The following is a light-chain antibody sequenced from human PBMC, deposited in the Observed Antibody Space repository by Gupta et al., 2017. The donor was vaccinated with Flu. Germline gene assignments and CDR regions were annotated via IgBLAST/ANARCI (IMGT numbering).Light chain of an antibody. CDR3: QNYNSAPYT. J-gene: IGKJ2*01. V-gene: IGKV1-27*01. CDR2: GAS. CDR1: QAISDY. Sequence: GDRVTITCRASQAISDYLAWYQQEPGKVPKLLIYGASTLQSGVPSRFSGSGSGTDFTLTISGLQPEDVATYYCQNYNSAPYTFGQGTKLEIK.